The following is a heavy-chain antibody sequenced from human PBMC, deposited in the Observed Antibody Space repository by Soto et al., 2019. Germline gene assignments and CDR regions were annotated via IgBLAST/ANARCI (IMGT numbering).Heavy chain of an antibody. Sequence: EVQLLESGGGLVQPGGSLRLSCAASGFTISGHVMSWVRQAPGKGLEWVSVIVGSGGSTYYADSVKGRFTISRDNSKNTLFLQMNSLRAEDTAVYYCAKAGLYTAYDQPWGQGTLVTVSS. CDR2: IVGSGGST. CDR1: GFTISGHV. CDR3: AKAGLYTAYDQP. V-gene: IGHV3-23*01. D-gene: IGHD5-12*01. J-gene: IGHJ1*01.